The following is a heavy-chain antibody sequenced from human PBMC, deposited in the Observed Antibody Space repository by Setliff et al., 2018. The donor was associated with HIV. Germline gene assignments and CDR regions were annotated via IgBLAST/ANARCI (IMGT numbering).Heavy chain of an antibody. CDR3: ARDLLGSSSLVDY. CDR2: IHTSGSS. J-gene: IGHJ4*02. Sequence: SETLSLTCTVSGGSISSVGYYWSWIRQHPGKGLEWIGHIHTSGSSSYNPSLKSRVIISLDTSKNQISLKLNSVTAADTAVYYCARDLLGSSSLVDYWGQGTLVTVSS. CDR1: GGSISSVGYY. V-gene: IGHV4-61*09. D-gene: IGHD6-6*01.